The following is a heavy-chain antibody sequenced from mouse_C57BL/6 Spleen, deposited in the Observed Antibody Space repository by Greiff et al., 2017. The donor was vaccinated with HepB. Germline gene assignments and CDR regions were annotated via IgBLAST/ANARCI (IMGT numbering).Heavy chain of an antibody. Sequence: VQLQQPGAELVKPGASVKLSCKASGYTFTSYWMHWVKQRPGQGLEWIGMIHPNSGSTNYNEKFKSKATLTVDKSSSTAYMQFSSLTSEDSAVYYCARRDYYAMDYWGQGTSVTVSS. CDR2: IHPNSGST. CDR3: ARRDYYAMDY. CDR1: GYTFTSYW. V-gene: IGHV1-64*01. J-gene: IGHJ4*01.